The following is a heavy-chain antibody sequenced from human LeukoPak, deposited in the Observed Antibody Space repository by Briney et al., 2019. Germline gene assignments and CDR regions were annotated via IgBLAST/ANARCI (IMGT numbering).Heavy chain of an antibody. J-gene: IGHJ3*02. V-gene: IGHV4-59*01. CDR3: ARHFDSSGYSLDPLDI. CDR2: IYSSGST. CDR1: GGSISSYY. D-gene: IGHD3-22*01. Sequence: SETLSLTCTVSGGSISSYYWSWIRLPPGKGLEWLGYIYSSGSTNYNPSLKSRVTISVDTSKNQISLKLTSVTAADTALYFCARHFDSSGYSLDPLDIWGQGTMVTVSS.